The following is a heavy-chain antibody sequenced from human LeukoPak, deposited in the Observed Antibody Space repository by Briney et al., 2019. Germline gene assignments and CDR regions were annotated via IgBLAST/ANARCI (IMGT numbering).Heavy chain of an antibody. CDR2: IWYDGSNK. Sequence: GRSLRLSCAASGFTFSSYGMHWVRQAPGKGLEWVAVIWYDGSNKYYADSVKDRFTISRDNSKNTLYLQMNSLRAEDTAVYYCARVPDYGVPEYYYYGMDVWGQGTTVIVSS. CDR1: GFTFSSYG. J-gene: IGHJ6*02. V-gene: IGHV3-33*01. D-gene: IGHD4-17*01. CDR3: ARVPDYGVPEYYYYGMDV.